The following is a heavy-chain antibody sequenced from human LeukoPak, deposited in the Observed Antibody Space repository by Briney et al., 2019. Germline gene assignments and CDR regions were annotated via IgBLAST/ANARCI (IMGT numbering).Heavy chain of an antibody. CDR3: ARVIVGATSPYDAFDI. J-gene: IGHJ3*02. CDR2: INPSGGST. CDR1: GYTFTSYY. V-gene: IGHV1-46*01. D-gene: IGHD1-26*01. Sequence: ASVKVSCKASGYTFTSYYMHWVRQAPGQGLEWMGIINPSGGSTSYAQKFQGRVTMTRDTSTSTVYMELSSLRSEDAAVYYCARVIVGATSPYDAFDIWGQGTMVTVSS.